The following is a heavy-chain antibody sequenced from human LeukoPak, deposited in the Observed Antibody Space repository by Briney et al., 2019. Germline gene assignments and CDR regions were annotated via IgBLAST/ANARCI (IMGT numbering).Heavy chain of an antibody. CDR3: ARDGYCSSTSCSYYYYYMDV. CDR1: GFTFSSYA. Sequence: PGRSLRLSCAASGFTFSSYAMHWVRQAPGKGLEWVAVISYDGSNKYYADSVKGRFTISRDNSKNTLYLQMNSLRAEDTAVYYCARDGYCSSTSCSYYYYYMDVWGKGTTVTVSS. V-gene: IGHV3-30*01. J-gene: IGHJ6*03. CDR2: ISYDGSNK. D-gene: IGHD2-2*01.